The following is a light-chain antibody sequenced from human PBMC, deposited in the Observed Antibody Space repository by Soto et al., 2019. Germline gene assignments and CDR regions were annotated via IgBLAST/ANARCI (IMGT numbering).Light chain of an antibody. V-gene: IGKV3-15*01. Sequence: EIVMTQSPATLSVSPGERATLSCRASQSVSSNLARYQQKPGQAPRLLIYGAFTRATGIPARFSGSGSGTEFTLTISSLQSEDFAVYYCQQYNNWPPEHTFGQGTKLEIK. CDR2: GAF. CDR1: QSVSSN. CDR3: QQYNNWPPEHT. J-gene: IGKJ2*01.